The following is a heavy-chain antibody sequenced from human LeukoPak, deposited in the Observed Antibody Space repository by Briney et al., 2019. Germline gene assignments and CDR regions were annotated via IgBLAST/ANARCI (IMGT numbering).Heavy chain of an antibody. V-gene: IGHV4-59*08. J-gene: IGHJ3*02. D-gene: IGHD5-24*01. CDR3: ARRMATVTDAFDI. CDR1: GDSLTSHF. Sequence: PSETLSLTCTVSGDSLTSHFWSWIRQTPGKGLEWIGYVFHSGTTNYSPSLKSRVTISLDTSKKQFYLRLASVTAADTAVYYCARRMATVTDAFDIWGRGTMVSVSS. CDR2: VFHSGTT.